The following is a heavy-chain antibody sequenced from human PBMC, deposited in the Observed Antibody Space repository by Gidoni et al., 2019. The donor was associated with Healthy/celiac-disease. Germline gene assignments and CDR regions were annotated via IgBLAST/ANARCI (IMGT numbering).Heavy chain of an antibody. J-gene: IGHJ4*02. CDR1: GFTFSSYA. D-gene: IGHD3-3*01. Sequence: EVQLLESGGGLVQPGGSLRLSCAAYGFTFSSYALSWVRQAPGKGLEWVSAISGSGGSTYYADSVKGRFTISRDNSKNTLYLQMNSLRAEDTAVYYCAKDVGYYDFWSGYYAFDYWGQGTLVTVSS. V-gene: IGHV3-23*01. CDR3: AKDVGYYDFWSGYYAFDY. CDR2: ISGSGGST.